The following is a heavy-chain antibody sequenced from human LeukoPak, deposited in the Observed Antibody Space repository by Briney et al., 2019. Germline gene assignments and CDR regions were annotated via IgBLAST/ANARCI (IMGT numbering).Heavy chain of an antibody. J-gene: IGHJ6*02. Sequence: ASVKVSCKASGYTFTGYHIHWVRQAPGQGLEWMGRINPNSGDTNYAQKFQGRVTMTRDTSISTAYMELSRLRSDDTAVYYCARYCSGGSCYYYGMDVWGQGTTVTVSS. D-gene: IGHD2-15*01. CDR3: ARYCSGGSCYYYGMDV. V-gene: IGHV1-2*06. CDR2: INPNSGDT. CDR1: GYTFTGYH.